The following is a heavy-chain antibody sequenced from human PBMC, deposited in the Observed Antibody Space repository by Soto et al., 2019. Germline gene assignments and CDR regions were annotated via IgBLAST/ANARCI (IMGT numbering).Heavy chain of an antibody. Sequence: GGSLRLSCAASGLAFSSYAMSWVRQAPGKGLEWVSAISGSGGSTYYADSVKGRFTISRDNSKNTLYLQMNSLRAEDTAVYYCANVFWDMVRGVPFYFWGQGSLVTVSS. CDR2: ISGSGGST. D-gene: IGHD3-10*01. CDR3: ANVFWDMVRGVPFYF. CDR1: GLAFSSYA. V-gene: IGHV3-23*01. J-gene: IGHJ4*02.